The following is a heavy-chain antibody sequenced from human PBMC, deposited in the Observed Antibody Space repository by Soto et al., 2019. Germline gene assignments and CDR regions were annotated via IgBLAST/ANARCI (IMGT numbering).Heavy chain of an antibody. CDR3: ARDRVESGYPEYFQH. D-gene: IGHD3-22*01. J-gene: IGHJ1*01. Sequence: GGSLRLSCAASGFTVSISYMTWVRQVPGKGLEWVSIVYSDGKAYYADSVKGRFTVSRDNSKNTLYLQMNSLRAEDTAVYYCARDRVESGYPEYFQHWGQGTLVTVSS. V-gene: IGHV3-66*01. CDR1: GFTVSISY. CDR2: VYSDGKA.